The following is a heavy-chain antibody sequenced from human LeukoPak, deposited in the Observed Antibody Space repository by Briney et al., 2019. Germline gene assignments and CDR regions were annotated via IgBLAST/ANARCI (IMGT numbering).Heavy chain of an antibody. Sequence: GASVKVSCKVSGYTLTELSMHWVRQAPGKGLEWMGGFDPEDGETIYAQKFQGRVTMTEDTSTDTAYMELSSLRSEDTAVYYCARDQSPVVVAAKDHYGMDVWGQGTTVTVSS. V-gene: IGHV1-24*01. J-gene: IGHJ6*02. CDR1: GYTLTELS. CDR3: ARDQSPVVVAAKDHYGMDV. CDR2: FDPEDGET. D-gene: IGHD2-15*01.